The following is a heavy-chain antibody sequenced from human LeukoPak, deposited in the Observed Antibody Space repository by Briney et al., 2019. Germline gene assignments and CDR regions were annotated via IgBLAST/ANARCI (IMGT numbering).Heavy chain of an antibody. V-gene: IGHV1-69*05. D-gene: IGHD3-10*01. CDR1: VGTFSSYA. Sequence: SVKVSCKASVGTFSSYAISWVRQAPGHGLEWMGRIIPIFGTANFAQKFQGRVTITTDESTSTAYMELSSLRSEDTAVYYCAREIRGSDAYFDYWGQGTLVTVSS. J-gene: IGHJ4*02. CDR3: AREIRGSDAYFDY. CDR2: IIPIFGTA.